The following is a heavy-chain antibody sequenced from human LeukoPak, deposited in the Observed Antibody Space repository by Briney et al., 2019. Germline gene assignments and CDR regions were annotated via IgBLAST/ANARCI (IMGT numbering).Heavy chain of an antibody. CDR2: INPSGGST. Sequence: ASVKVSCKASGYTFTRYYMHWVRQAPGQGLEWMGIINPSGGSTNYAQKFQGRVTMTRDTSTNTVYMELSSLRSEDTAVYYCARVGSSSWYAGRQLDYWGQGTLVTVSS. CDR3: ARVGSSSWYAGRQLDY. J-gene: IGHJ4*02. D-gene: IGHD6-13*01. V-gene: IGHV1-46*01. CDR1: GYTFTRYY.